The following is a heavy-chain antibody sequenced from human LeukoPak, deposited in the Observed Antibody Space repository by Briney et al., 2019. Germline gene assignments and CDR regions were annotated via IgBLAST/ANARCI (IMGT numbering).Heavy chain of an antibody. Sequence: PGTSLRLSCAASGFTLTTNGIHWVRQAPGKGLEWVAVISYDGSEKYYADSVKGRFTVSNDNSKNTVYLQMIGLRIEDTAVYYCAKVADSGGYYNYFESWGPGTLVTVSS. J-gene: IGHJ4*02. CDR3: AKVADSGGYYNYFES. D-gene: IGHD1-26*01. CDR2: ISYDGSEK. V-gene: IGHV3-30*18. CDR1: GFTLTTNG.